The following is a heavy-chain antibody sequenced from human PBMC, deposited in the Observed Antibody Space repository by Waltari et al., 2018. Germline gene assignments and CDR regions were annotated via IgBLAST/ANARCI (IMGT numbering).Heavy chain of an antibody. J-gene: IGHJ2*01. V-gene: IGHV3-53*01. Sequence: EVQLVESGGGLIQPGGSLRLSCAASGFIVSNYYMSWVRQAPGKGLEWVSVINSGGDTHYADAVKGRFTIPRDNSKNTIYLQWNTLRAEDTALYYCARDVAGYYYFDLWGRGTLVTV. CDR3: ARDVAGYYYFDL. CDR1: GFIVSNYY. CDR2: INSGGDT.